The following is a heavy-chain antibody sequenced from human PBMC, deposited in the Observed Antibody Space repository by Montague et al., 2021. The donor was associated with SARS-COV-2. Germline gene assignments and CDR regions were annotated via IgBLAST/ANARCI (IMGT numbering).Heavy chain of an antibody. D-gene: IGHD2-21*02. J-gene: IGHJ4*02. CDR2: ISSSGTYI. CDR3: ARDGVQFGDWPYYFAF. Sequence: SLRLSCAASGFTFNTYSMHWVRRAPGKGLEWVSPISSSGTYIYYADSVRGRFTISRDNAHNSLSLQLNSLRPEDTALYYCARDGVQFGDWPYYFAFWGQGTLVSVSS. V-gene: IGHV3-21*01. CDR1: GFTFNTYS.